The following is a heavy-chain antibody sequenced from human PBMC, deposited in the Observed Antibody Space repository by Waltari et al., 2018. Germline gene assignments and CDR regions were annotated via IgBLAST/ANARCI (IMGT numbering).Heavy chain of an antibody. V-gene: IGHV3-74*01. Sequence: EEQLVESGGGSVQPGGSLRLSCAASGFTFGPYWMHWVRQAPGKGLVGSSHINGDGTTTKYADSVKGRFTSSRDNTKNTLYLEINSLRAEDTAVYYCTRDRGLPDAFNLWGQGTMVTVSS. CDR1: GFTFGPYW. J-gene: IGHJ3*01. CDR3: TRDRGLPDAFNL. CDR2: INGDGTTT.